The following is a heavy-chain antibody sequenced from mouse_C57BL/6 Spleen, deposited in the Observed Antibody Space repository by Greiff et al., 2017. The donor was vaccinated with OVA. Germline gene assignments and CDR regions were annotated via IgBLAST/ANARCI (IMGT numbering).Heavy chain of an antibody. V-gene: IGHV3-6*01. Sequence: EVKLMESGPGLVKPSQSLSLTCSVTGYSITSGYYWNWIRQFPGNKLEWMGYISYDGSNNYNPSLKNRISITRDTSKNQFFLKLNSVTTEDTATYYCASVQYYFDYWGQGTTLTVSS. CDR1: GYSITSGYY. CDR2: ISYDGSN. CDR3: ASVQYYFDY. J-gene: IGHJ2*01.